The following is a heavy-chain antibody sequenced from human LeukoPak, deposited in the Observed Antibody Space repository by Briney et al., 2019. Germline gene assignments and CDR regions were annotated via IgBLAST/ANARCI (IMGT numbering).Heavy chain of an antibody. D-gene: IGHD1-26*01. V-gene: IGHV3-21*01. Sequence: PGGSLRLSCAASGFTFSSYSMNWVRQAPGKGLEWVSSISSSSSYIYYADSVKGRFTISRDNAKNSPYLQMNSLRAEDTAVYYCARDPQREDAFDIWGQGTMVTVSS. CDR3: ARDPQREDAFDI. CDR2: ISSSSSYI. CDR1: GFTFSSYS. J-gene: IGHJ3*02.